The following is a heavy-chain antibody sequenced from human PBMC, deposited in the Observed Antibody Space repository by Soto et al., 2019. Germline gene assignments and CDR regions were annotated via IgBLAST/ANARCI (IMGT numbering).Heavy chain of an antibody. D-gene: IGHD2-21*01. Sequence: PGGSLRLSCAASGFTVSSNYMSWVRQAPGKGLEWVSVIYSGGSTYYADSVKGRFTISRDNSKNTLYLQMNSLRAEDTAVYYCARVEVVTGDDAFDIWGQGTMVTVSS. CDR1: GFTVSSNY. CDR3: ARVEVVTGDDAFDI. J-gene: IGHJ3*02. V-gene: IGHV3-66*01. CDR2: IYSGGST.